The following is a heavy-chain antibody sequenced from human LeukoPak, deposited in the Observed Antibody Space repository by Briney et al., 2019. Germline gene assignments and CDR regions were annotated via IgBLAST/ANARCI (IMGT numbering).Heavy chain of an antibody. CDR2: IYYSGST. V-gene: IGHV4-39*01. Sequence: SETLSLTCTVSGGSISSSSYYWGWIHQPPGKGLEWIGSIYYSGSTYYNPSLKSRVTISVDTSKNQFSLKLNSVTAADTAVYYCARGHSPSPYYYYYYMDVWGKGTTVTVSS. CDR1: GGSISSSSYY. D-gene: IGHD1-26*01. CDR3: ARGHSPSPYYYYYYMDV. J-gene: IGHJ6*03.